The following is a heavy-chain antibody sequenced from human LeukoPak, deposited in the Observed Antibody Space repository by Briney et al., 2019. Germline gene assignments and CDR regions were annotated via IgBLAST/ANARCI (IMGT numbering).Heavy chain of an antibody. CDR3: TKERYWRDGYNTGYYYGMDV. J-gene: IGHJ6*02. CDR2: IKSKIDGGTT. CDR1: GFIFGNAW. D-gene: IGHD5-24*01. V-gene: IGHV3-15*07. Sequence: GGSLRPSCAASGFIFGNAWMNWVRQAPGKGLEWAGHIKSKIDGGTTEYAAPVKGRFTISRDDSKNTLYLQINSLKTEDTAVYYCTKERYWRDGYNTGYYYGMDVWGQGTTVTVS.